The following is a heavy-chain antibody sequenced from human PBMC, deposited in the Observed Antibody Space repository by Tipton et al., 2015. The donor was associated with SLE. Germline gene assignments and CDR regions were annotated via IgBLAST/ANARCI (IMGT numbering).Heavy chain of an antibody. CDR3: ASQGMDDI. CDR2: IYTSGST. Sequence: TLSLTCTVSGGSISSGSYYWSWIRQPAGKGLEWIGRIYTSGSTNYNPSLKSRVTISVDTSKNQFSLKLSSVTAADTAVYYCASQGMDDIWGQGTMVTVSS. V-gene: IGHV4-61*02. D-gene: IGHD5-24*01. CDR1: GGSISSGSYY. J-gene: IGHJ3*02.